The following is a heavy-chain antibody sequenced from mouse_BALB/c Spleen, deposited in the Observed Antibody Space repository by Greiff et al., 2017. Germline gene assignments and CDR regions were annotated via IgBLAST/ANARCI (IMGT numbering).Heavy chain of an antibody. CDR3: ARKGAYYGLDD. CDR2: IYPGGGYT. J-gene: IGHJ2*01. V-gene: IGHV1-63*02. Sequence: QVQLQQSGAELVRPGTSVKISCKASGYTFTNYWLGWVKQRPGHGLEWIGDIYPGGGYTNYNEKFKGKATLTADTSSSTAYMQLSSLTSEDSAVYFCARKGAYYGLDDWGQGTTLTVSS. CDR1: GYTFTNYW. D-gene: IGHD2-10*01.